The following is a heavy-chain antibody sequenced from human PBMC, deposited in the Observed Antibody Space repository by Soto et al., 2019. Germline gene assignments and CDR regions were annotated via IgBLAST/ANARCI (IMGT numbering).Heavy chain of an antibody. Sequence: GESLKISCNGSGYSFSNYWLGWVRQMPGKGLEWMGLIYPGDSDIKYSLSFQGQVTFSADKSISTAYLQWSSLKASDTAMYYCERLQVVPAAIGDNWFDPWGQGTLVTVSS. J-gene: IGHJ5*02. CDR3: ERLQVVPAAIGDNWFDP. V-gene: IGHV5-51*01. CDR1: GYSFSNYW. D-gene: IGHD2-2*01. CDR2: IYPGDSDI.